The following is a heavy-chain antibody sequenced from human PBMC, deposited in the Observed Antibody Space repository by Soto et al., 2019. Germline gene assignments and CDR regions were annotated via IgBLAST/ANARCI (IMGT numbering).Heavy chain of an antibody. J-gene: IGHJ4*02. CDR2: ISGGGATP. CDR1: GFTFNSNA. V-gene: IGHV3-23*01. Sequence: PGGSLRLSCVASGFTFNSNAMSWVRQAPGKGLEWVSGISGGGATPKYADSVKGRFTISRDNSKNTLYLQVNSLRAEDTAVYYCAKQAGYSSDTFDYWGQGTLVTVSS. CDR3: AKQAGYSSDTFDY. D-gene: IGHD6-19*01.